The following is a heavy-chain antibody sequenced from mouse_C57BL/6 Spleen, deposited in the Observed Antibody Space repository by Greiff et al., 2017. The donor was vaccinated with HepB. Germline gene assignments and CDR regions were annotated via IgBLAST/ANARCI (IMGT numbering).Heavy chain of an antibody. CDR1: GYSFTGYY. J-gene: IGHJ4*01. CDR2: INPSTGGT. D-gene: IGHD2-2*01. Sequence: VQLQQSGPELVKPGASVKISCKASGYSFTGYYMNWVKQSPEKSLEWIGEINPSTGGTTYNQKFKAKATLTVDKSSSTAYMQLKSLTSEDSAVYYWARGDYGHGGYAMDYWGQGTSVTVSS. CDR3: ARGDYGHGGYAMDY. V-gene: IGHV1-42*01.